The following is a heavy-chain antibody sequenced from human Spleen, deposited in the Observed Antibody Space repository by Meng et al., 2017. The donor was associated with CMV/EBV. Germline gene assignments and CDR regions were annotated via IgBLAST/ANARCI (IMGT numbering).Heavy chain of an antibody. D-gene: IGHD7-27*01. V-gene: IGHV3-20*04. Sequence: GESLKISCATSGFTFDDYGMSWVRQAPGKGLEWVSGMNWNGATTGYADSVKGRFTISRDNAKNSLYVQMNSLRAEDTAVYYCARDPMTGWGNQAFDIRGHRTMVTVSS. J-gene: IGHJ3*02. CDR3: ARDPMTGWGNQAFDI. CDR2: MNWNGATT. CDR1: GFTFDDYG.